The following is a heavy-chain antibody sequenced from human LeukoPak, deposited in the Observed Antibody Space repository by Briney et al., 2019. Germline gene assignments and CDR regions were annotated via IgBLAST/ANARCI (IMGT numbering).Heavy chain of an antibody. Sequence: GGSLRLSCATSGFTFSNHAMHWLRQATGKGLEWVSAIGTAGDTFYPGSVKGRFTISRENAKNSLSLQMNSLRAEDTAVYYCVRQQTPHGNFDYWGQGTLVTVSS. D-gene: IGHD1-26*01. CDR2: IGTAGDT. CDR3: VRQQTPHGNFDY. CDR1: GFTFSNHA. J-gene: IGHJ4*02. V-gene: IGHV3-13*01.